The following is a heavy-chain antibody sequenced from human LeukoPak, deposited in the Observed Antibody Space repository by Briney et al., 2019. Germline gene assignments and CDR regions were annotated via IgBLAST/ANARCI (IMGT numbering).Heavy chain of an antibody. D-gene: IGHD2-15*01. J-gene: IGHJ6*02. V-gene: IGHV4-34*01. CDR3: ARHTPVPLPSGFYFEMDV. CDR2: INHSGST. Sequence: SETLSLTCAVYGGSFSGYYWSWIRQPPGKGLEWIGEINHSGSTNYNPSLKSRVTMSVATSKNQFSLKLSSVTAADTAVYYCARHTPVPLPSGFYFEMDVWGQGTTVTVSS. CDR1: GGSFSGYY.